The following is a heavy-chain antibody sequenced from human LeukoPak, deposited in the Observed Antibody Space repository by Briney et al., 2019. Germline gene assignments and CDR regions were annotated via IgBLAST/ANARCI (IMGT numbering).Heavy chain of an antibody. Sequence: GGSLRLSCAASGFTFGSYAMHWVRQAPGKGLEWVAVIAHDETNRFYADSVKGRFIISRDNSMNTLYLRMNSLRPEDTAVYFCARDLLPGAPDYFDHWGQETLVTVSS. V-gene: IGHV3-30*04. CDR3: ARDLLPGAPDYFDH. CDR2: IAHDETNR. CDR1: GFTFGSYA. D-gene: IGHD2-2*01. J-gene: IGHJ4*02.